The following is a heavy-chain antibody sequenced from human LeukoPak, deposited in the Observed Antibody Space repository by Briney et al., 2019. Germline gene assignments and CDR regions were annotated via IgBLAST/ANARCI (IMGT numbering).Heavy chain of an antibody. D-gene: IGHD6-13*01. CDR1: GFTFSRNA. CDR2: ISGSGGTT. CDR3: AKYSRPPSIDY. J-gene: IGHJ4*02. V-gene: IGHV3-23*01. Sequence: GGSLRLSCAASGFTFSRNAMSWVRQAPGKGLEWVSAISGSGGTTYYADSVKGRFTISRDNSKNTLYLQMNSLRAEDTAVYYCAKYSRPPSIDYWGQGTLVTVSS.